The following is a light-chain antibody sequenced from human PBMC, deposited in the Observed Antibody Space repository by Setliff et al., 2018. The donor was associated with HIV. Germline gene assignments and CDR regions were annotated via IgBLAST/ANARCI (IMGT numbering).Light chain of an antibody. Sequence: DIMMTQSPDFLAVSLGERATINCKSSQSVLYSTNNKNYLAWYQQKPGQPPKLLISWASTRESGVPDRFSASGSGTDFTLTIGSLQAEDVAVYYCQQHYTSPPTFGQGTKVDIK. CDR1: QSVLYSTNNKNY. CDR3: QQHYTSPPT. V-gene: IGKV4-1*01. J-gene: IGKJ1*01. CDR2: WAS.